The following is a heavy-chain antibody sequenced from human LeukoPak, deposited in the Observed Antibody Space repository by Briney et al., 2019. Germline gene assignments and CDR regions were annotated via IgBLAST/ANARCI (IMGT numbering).Heavy chain of an antibody. V-gene: IGHV3-7*03. CDR1: GFTFSSYG. CDR3: ARGRQQMTYFDY. Sequence: GGSLRLSCAASGFTFSSYGMHWVRQAPGKGLEWVANIKQDGSEKYYVDSVKGQFTISRDNAKNSLHLQVSSLRAEDTAAYYCARGRQQMTYFDYWGQGTLVTVSS. D-gene: IGHD6-13*01. CDR2: IKQDGSEK. J-gene: IGHJ4*02.